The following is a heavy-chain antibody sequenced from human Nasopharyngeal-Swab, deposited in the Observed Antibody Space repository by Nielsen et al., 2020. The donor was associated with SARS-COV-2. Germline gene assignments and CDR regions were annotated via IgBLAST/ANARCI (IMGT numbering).Heavy chain of an antibody. J-gene: IGHJ4*02. V-gene: IGHV4-34*01. D-gene: IGHD3-22*01. CDR2: INHSGST. Sequence: RQAPGKGREWIGEINHSGSTNNNPSLKSRVTISVDTSKNQFSLKLSSVTAADTAVYYCARERGGPRDDSSGYLYYFDYWGQGTLVTVSS. CDR3: ARERGGPRDDSSGYLYYFDY.